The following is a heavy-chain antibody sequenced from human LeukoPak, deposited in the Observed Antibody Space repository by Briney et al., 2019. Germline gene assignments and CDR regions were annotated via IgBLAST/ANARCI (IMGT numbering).Heavy chain of an antibody. CDR3: ARGSYYDILTGYYTKPFDY. J-gene: IGHJ4*02. CDR2: INPNSGGT. CDR1: GYTFTGYY. Sequence: ASVKVSCKASGYTFTGYYMHWVRQAPGQGLEWMGWINPNSGGTNYAQKFQGRVTMTRDTSISTDYMELSRLRSADTAVYYCARGSYYDILTGYYTKPFDYWGQGTLVTVSS. D-gene: IGHD3-9*01. V-gene: IGHV1-2*02.